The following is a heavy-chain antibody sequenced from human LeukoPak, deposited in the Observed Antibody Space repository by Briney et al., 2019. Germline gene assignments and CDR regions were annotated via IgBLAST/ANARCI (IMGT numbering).Heavy chain of an antibody. CDR2: IYYSGST. CDR1: GGSISGSSYY. D-gene: IGHD2-15*01. J-gene: IGHJ4*02. CDR3: ATNPPATLTTRVVPN. V-gene: IGHV4-39*01. Sequence: SETLSLTCTVSGGSISGSSYYWGWIRQPPGKGLEWIGSIYYSGSTYYNPSLKSRVTISVDTSKNQFSLNLNSVTAADTATYYCATNPPATLTTRVVPNWGQGTLVTVSS.